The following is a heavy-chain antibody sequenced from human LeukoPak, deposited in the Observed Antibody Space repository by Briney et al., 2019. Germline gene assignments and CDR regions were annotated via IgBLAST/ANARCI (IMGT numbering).Heavy chain of an antibody. CDR2: IYTSGST. CDR3: ATALWFGEYYLDV. Sequence: SETLSFTCTVSGVSISSYYWSWIRQPAGKGLEWIGRIYTSGSTNYNPSLKSRVTMSVDTSKNQFSLKLSSVTAADTAVYYCATALWFGEYYLDVWGKGTTVTISS. D-gene: IGHD3-10*01. V-gene: IGHV4-4*07. J-gene: IGHJ6*03. CDR1: GVSISSYY.